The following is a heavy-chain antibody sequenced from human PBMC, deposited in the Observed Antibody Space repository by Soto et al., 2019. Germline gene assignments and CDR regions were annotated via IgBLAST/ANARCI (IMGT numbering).Heavy chain of an antibody. J-gene: IGHJ1*01. CDR1: GFTFSSYN. D-gene: IGHD2-21*01. CDR3: AGGGGGLVPRGD. CDR2: ISYSSSTI. V-gene: IGHV3-48*01. Sequence: DVQLVESGGGLVQPGGSLRLSCAASGFTFSSYNMNWVRQAPGKGLEWVSFISYSSSTIYYADSVKGRFTISRDNAKNPSYLQRNSLGAEDTAGYYCAGGGGGLVPRGDWGQGTLVTVSS.